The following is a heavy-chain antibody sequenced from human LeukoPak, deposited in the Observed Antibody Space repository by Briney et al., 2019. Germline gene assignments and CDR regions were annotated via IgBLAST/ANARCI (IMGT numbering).Heavy chain of an antibody. J-gene: IGHJ4*02. CDR1: GYSITSGYY. Sequence: PSETLSLTCTVSGYSITSGYYWGWIRQPPEKGLEWIGSIYHGGSTYYNPSPKSRVTISVETSKNQFSLKLSTVTAADTAVYYCARVRPGQYYFDYWGQGTLVTVSS. CDR3: ARVRPGQYYFDY. CDR2: IYHGGST. V-gene: IGHV4-38-2*02.